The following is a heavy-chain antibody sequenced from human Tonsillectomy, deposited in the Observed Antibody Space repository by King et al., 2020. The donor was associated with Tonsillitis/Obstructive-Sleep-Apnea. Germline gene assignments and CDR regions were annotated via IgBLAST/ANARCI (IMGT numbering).Heavy chain of an antibody. CDR3: ARAGYSSSWSLFDY. D-gene: IGHD6-13*01. V-gene: IGHV3-53*01. J-gene: IGHJ4*02. Sequence: VQLVESGGGLIQPGGSLRLSCAASGFTVSSNYISWVRQAPGKGLEWVSVLYSGGSTYYADSVKGRFTISRDNSKNTLYLQMNSLRAEDTAVYYCARAGYSSSWSLFDYWGQGTLVTVSS. CDR2: LYSGGST. CDR1: GFTVSSNY.